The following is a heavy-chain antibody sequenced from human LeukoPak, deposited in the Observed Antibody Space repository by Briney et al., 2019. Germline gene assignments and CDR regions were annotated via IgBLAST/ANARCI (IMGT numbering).Heavy chain of an antibody. CDR2: IYHSGST. CDR3: ARAEAGVGYFDY. D-gene: IGHD1-26*01. V-gene: IGHV4-30-2*01. Sequence: PSETLSLTCAVSGGSISSGGYSWSWIRQPPGKGLEWIGYIYHSGSTYYNPSLKSRVTISVDRSKNQFSLKLSSVTAADTAVYYCARAEAGVGYFDYWGQGTPVTVSS. J-gene: IGHJ4*02. CDR1: GGSISSGGYS.